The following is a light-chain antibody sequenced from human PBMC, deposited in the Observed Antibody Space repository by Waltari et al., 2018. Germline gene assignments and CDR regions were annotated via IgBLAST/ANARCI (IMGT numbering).Light chain of an antibody. CDR2: AAS. V-gene: IGKV3-20*01. Sequence: LTQSPGTLSLSPGERATLSCRASQNIGTYLVWDQQKPGQPPRLLMYAASRRATGVPDRFSGSGSGTDFSRTISRLEPEDFAVYYCQNHERLPATFGQGTRVEIK. J-gene: IGKJ1*01. CDR3: QNHERLPAT. CDR1: QNIGTY.